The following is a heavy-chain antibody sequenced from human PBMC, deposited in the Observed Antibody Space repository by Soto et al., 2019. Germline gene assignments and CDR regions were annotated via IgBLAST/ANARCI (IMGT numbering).Heavy chain of an antibody. J-gene: IGHJ4*02. CDR3: ARVRSRYCSGGSCYSSPYYFDY. CDR1: GYSFTSYW. Sequence: GESLKISCKGSGYSFTSYWIGWVRQMPGKGLEWMGIIYPGDSDTRYSPSFQGQVTISADKSISTAYLQWSSLKASDTAMYYCARVRSRYCSGGSCYSSPYYFDYWGQGTLVTVSS. D-gene: IGHD2-15*01. V-gene: IGHV5-51*01. CDR2: IYPGDSDT.